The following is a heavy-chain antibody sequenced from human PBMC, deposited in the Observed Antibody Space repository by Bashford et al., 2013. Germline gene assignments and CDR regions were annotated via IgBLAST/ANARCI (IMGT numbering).Heavy chain of an antibody. J-gene: IGHJ6*02. D-gene: IGHD4-23*01. Sequence: ASVKVSCKVPDTPSLNYPCTGCDRLLEKGLSGWGGFDPEDGETIYAQKFQGRVTITADKSTSTAYMELSSLRSEDTAVYYCARVRGGGKTSGHYYYGMDVWGQGTTVTVSS. V-gene: IGHV1-24*01. CDR2: FDPEDGET. CDR1: DTPSLNYP. CDR3: ARVRGGGKTSGHYYYGMDV.